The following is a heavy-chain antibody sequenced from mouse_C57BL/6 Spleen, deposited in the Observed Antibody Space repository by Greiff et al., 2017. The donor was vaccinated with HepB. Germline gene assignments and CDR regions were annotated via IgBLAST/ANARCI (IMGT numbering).Heavy chain of an antibody. Sequence: QVQLKESGPGLVQPSQSLSITCTVSGFSFTSYGVHWVRQSPGKGLEWLGVIWSGGSTDYNAAFISRLSISKDNSKSQVFFKMNSLQADDTAIYYCARSYDYDRGGYAMDYWGQGTSVTVSS. D-gene: IGHD2-4*01. J-gene: IGHJ4*01. CDR3: ARSYDYDRGGYAMDY. V-gene: IGHV2-2*01. CDR2: IWSGGST. CDR1: GFSFTSYG.